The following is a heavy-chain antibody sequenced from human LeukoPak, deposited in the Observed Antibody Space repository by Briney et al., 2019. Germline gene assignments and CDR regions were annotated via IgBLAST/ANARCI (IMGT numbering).Heavy chain of an antibody. V-gene: IGHV3-74*01. CDR1: GITFGKNR. CDR2: INSDGGGA. CDR3: ARDVPHNWFDT. Sequence: SVGSLRLSRAAAGITFGKNRIHWGRQGPGKRLVWISRINSDGGGAIYADSVKGRFTVSRDNAKNTLYLQMNSLRAEDTAVYYCARDVPHNWFDTWGQRTLVTVSS. J-gene: IGHJ5*02.